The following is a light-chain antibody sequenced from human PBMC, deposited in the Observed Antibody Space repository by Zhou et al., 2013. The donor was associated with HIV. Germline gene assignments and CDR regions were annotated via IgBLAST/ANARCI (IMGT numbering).Light chain of an antibody. CDR2: GAS. V-gene: IGKV3D-20*02. CDR3: QQRSNWPRCS. CDR1: QSVSSNC. Sequence: PGERATLSYRVSQSVSSNCLAWSRQKPGQAPWLLIYGASSRATGIPDRSSGSGSGTDFTLNISRVEPEDFAVFNCQQRSNWPRCSFGQGTKLEIK. J-gene: IGKJ2*04.